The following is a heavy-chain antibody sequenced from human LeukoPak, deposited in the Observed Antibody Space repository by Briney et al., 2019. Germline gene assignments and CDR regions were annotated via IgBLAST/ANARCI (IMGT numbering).Heavy chain of an antibody. CDR1: GYSFTTHW. CDR3: ARDRPTSSGYYSGNFN. V-gene: IGHV5-10-1*01. Sequence: GESLNISCKASGYSFTTHWITWVRQLPGTGLEWLGRVDPSDSYVSYNPSFQGHVTISADRSISTAYLQWSSLEASDTAMYYCARDRPTSSGYYSGNFNWGQGTLVTVSS. CDR2: VDPSDSYV. J-gene: IGHJ4*02. D-gene: IGHD3-22*01.